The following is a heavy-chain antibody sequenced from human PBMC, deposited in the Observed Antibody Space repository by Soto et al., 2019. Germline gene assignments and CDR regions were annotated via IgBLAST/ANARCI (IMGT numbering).Heavy chain of an antibody. CDR2: IYSGST. CDR3: ARRWGRTFDY. V-gene: IGHV4-59*08. CDR1: GGSISGYY. J-gene: IGHJ4*02. D-gene: IGHD7-27*01. Sequence: SETLSLTCTISGGSISGYYWTWIRQSPGKGLEYIGYIYSGSTNYNPPLKSRVTISVDTSKNQFSLKLSSVTAADTAVYYCARRWGRTFDYWGQGTLVTVSS.